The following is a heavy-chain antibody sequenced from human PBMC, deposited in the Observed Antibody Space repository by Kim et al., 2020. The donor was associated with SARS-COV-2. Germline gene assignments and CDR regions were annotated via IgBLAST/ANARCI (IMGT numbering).Heavy chain of an antibody. CDR2: MNPNSGNT. D-gene: IGHD3-10*01. CDR3: ARGLRLLWFGELLSDFDY. V-gene: IGHV1-8*01. CDR1: GYTFTSYD. J-gene: IGHJ4*02. Sequence: ASVKVSCKASGYTFTSYDINWVRQATGQGLEWMGWMNPNSGNTGYAQKFQGRVTMTRNTSISTAYMELSSLRSEDTAVYYCARGLRLLWFGELLSDFDYWGQGTLVTVSS.